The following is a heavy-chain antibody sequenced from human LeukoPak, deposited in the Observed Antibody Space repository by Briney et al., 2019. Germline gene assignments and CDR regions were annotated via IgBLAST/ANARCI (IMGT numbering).Heavy chain of an antibody. V-gene: IGHV3-30*18. J-gene: IGHJ4*02. CDR2: ISYDGSNK. CDR1: GFTFRSYG. CDR3: AKPGTITVAGVDY. Sequence: PGRSLRLSCAASGFTFRSYGMHWVRQAPGKGLEWVAVISYDGSNKYYADSVKGRFTISRDNSKNTLYLQMNSLRAEDTAVYYCAKPGTITVAGVDYWGQGTLVTVSS. D-gene: IGHD6-19*01.